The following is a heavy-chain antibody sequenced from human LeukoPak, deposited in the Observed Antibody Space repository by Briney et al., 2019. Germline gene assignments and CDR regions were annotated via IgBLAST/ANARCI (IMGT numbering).Heavy chain of an antibody. CDR3: ARGPYGNPLGY. CDR2: IYSGDNA. D-gene: IGHD4-23*01. V-gene: IGHV3-53*01. Sequence: GGSLRLSCAASGFTVNSNYMSWVRQAPGKGLEWVSVIYSGDNAYYADSVKGRFTVSRDTSKNTVYLRMNSLRAEDTAVYYCARGPYGNPLGYWGQGTLVTVS. J-gene: IGHJ4*02. CDR1: GFTVNSNY.